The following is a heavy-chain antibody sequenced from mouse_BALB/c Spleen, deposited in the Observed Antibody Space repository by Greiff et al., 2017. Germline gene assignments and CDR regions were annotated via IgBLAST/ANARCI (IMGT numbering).Heavy chain of an antibody. Sequence: QVQLQQSGPGLVKPSQSLSITCTSSGFSLTSYGVHWVRHSPGKGLEWLGVICSGVHTDYNAAFITRLCTSKDNSKSQVFYIMSSMHADDTAIYYCARNATMAPSALAYWGQGTSVTVSS. D-gene: IGHD1-1*02. J-gene: IGHJ4*01. V-gene: IGHV2-2-1*01. CDR3: ARNATMAPSALAY. CDR2: ICSGVHT. CDR1: GFSLTSYG.